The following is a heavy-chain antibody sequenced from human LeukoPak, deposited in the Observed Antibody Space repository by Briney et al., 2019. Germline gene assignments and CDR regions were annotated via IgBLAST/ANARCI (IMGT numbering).Heavy chain of an antibody. CDR2: IYTSGST. CDR1: GGSISSYY. CDR3: ARVDTLMYSSSQVGAFDI. J-gene: IGHJ3*02. V-gene: IGHV4-4*07. D-gene: IGHD6-6*01. Sequence: SETLSLTRTVSGGSISSYYWSWIRQPAGKGLEWIGRIYTSGSTNYNPSLKSRVTMSVDTSKNQFSLKLSSVTAADTAVYYCARVDTLMYSSSQVGAFDIWGQGTMVTVSS.